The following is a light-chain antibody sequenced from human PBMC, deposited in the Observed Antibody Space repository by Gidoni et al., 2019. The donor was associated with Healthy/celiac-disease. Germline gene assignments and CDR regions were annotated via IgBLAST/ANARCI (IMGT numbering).Light chain of an antibody. Sequence: DIVMTQSPDSLAVSLGERATINCKSSQRVLYSSNNKNYLAWYQQKPGQPPKMLFYWASTREAGVPDRFSGSGSGTDFTLTTSSLQAEDVAVYYCQQYYSTTLAFGQGTKVEIK. CDR3: QQYYSTTLA. V-gene: IGKV4-1*01. J-gene: IGKJ1*01. CDR2: WAS. CDR1: QRVLYSSNNKNY.